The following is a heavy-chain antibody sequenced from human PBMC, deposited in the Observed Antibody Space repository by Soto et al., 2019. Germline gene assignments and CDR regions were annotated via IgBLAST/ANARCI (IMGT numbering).Heavy chain of an antibody. V-gene: IGHV4-31*03. Sequence: PSETLSLTCTVSGGSISSGGYYWSWIRQHPGKGLEWIGYIYYSGSTYYNPSLKSRVTISVDTSKNQFSLKLSSVTAADTAVYYCARVEGYCSSTSCRLTGVDVWGQGTTVTGLL. CDR3: ARVEGYCSSTSCRLTGVDV. CDR1: GGSISSGGYY. J-gene: IGHJ6*02. D-gene: IGHD2-2*01. CDR2: IYYSGST.